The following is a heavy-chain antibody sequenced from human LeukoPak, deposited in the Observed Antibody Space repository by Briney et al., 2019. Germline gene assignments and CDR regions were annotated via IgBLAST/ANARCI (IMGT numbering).Heavy chain of an antibody. J-gene: IGHJ6*02. CDR2: IYYSVST. CDR1: GGSISSYS. D-gene: IGHD6-13*01. V-gene: IGHV4-59*01. CDR3: ARDLAGDAAGTSYYYYYGMDV. Sequence: PSETLSLTRTVAGGSISSYSWSWIRQPPGKGLEWIGYIYYSVSTNYNLSLKSRVTISVDTSKNQFSLKRSSVSAADTAVYYCARDLAGDAAGTSYYYYYGMDVWGQGTTVTVSS.